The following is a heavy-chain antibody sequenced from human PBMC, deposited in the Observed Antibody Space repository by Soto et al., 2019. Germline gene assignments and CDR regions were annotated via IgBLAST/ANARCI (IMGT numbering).Heavy chain of an antibody. Sequence: QVQLVESGGGVVQPGRSLRLSCAASGFTFNNYALHWVRQAPGKGLEWVAVISYDGRNKYYVDSVKGRFTISRDNSKNTLDLQMNSLRAEDTAVYYCARDQARFGELSFGYWGQGTLVTVSS. CDR1: GFTFNNYA. CDR3: ARDQARFGELSFGY. CDR2: ISYDGRNK. D-gene: IGHD3-10*01. V-gene: IGHV3-30*04. J-gene: IGHJ4*02.